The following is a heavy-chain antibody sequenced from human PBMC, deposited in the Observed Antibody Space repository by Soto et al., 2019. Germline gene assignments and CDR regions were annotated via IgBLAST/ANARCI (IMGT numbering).Heavy chain of an antibody. CDR1: GFPFSTYW. J-gene: IGHJ4*02. V-gene: IGHV3-74*01. D-gene: IGHD5-12*01. CDR3: AGGYQE. CDR2: INGDGSST. Sequence: EEHLVQSGGGLVQPGGSLRLSCAASGFPFSTYWMHWVRQVPGQGLVWVSRINGDGSSTVYADFVKGRFTISIDNAKNTVYLQMSSRRVDDTAIYYCAGGYQEWGQGALVTVSS.